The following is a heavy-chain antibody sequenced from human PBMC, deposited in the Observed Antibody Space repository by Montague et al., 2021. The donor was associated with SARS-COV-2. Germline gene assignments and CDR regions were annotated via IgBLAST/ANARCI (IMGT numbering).Heavy chain of an antibody. CDR1: GDRVSSNSAA. CDR3: ARELRRIIMIVDIRGFDY. Sequence: CAISGDRVSSNSAAWNWIRQSPSRGLEFLGRTYYRSKWYNDYAXXXKXXXTINPDTSKNQFSLQLNSVTAEDTAVYYCARELRRIIMIVDIRGFDYWGQGTRVTVSS. CDR2: TYYRSKWYN. J-gene: IGHJ4*02. D-gene: IGHD3-22*01. V-gene: IGHV6-1*01.